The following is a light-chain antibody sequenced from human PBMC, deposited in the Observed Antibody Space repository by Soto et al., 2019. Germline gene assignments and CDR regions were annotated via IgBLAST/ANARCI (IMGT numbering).Light chain of an antibody. Sequence: EVVMTQSPATLSVSPGERATLSCRTSQDVRINLAWYQQKPGQAPRLLIQGASTRATGVPVRFSGSGSATEFTLTITSLQSGDSAVYYCHQYHYWPPITFGQGTRLEIK. V-gene: IGKV3-15*01. J-gene: IGKJ5*01. CDR2: GAS. CDR1: QDVRIN. CDR3: HQYHYWPPIT.